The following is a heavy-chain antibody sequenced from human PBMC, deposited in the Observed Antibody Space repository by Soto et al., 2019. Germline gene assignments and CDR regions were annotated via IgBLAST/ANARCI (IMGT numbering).Heavy chain of an antibody. D-gene: IGHD3-3*01. J-gene: IGHJ4*02. V-gene: IGHV3-7*03. CDR1: GFTFSGYW. CDR3: ASTRGY. Sequence: EVLVVESGGGLVQPGGSLRLSCEVSGFTFSGYWMKWVRQAPGKGLECVATIKEDGTETYYVDSVKGRFTISRDSAKTSLYLQMNSLRVEDTAVYYCASTRGYWGQGTLVTVSS. CDR2: IKEDGTET.